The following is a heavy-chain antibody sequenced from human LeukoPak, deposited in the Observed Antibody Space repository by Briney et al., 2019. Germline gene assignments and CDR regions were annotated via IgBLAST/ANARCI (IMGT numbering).Heavy chain of an antibody. J-gene: IGHJ5*02. CDR1: GGSFSGYY. Sequence: SETLSLTCAVYGGSFSGYYWSWIRQPPGKGLEWIGEINHSGSTNYNPSLKSRVTISVDTSKNQFSLKLSSVTAADTAVYYCARVAAAGGGDEYWFDPWGQGTLVTVSS. CDR2: INHSGST. CDR3: ARVAAAGGGDEYWFDP. D-gene: IGHD6-13*01. V-gene: IGHV4-34*01.